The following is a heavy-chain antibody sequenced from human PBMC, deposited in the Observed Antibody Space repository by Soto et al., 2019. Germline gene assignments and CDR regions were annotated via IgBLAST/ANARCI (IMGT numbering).Heavy chain of an antibody. CDR2: IIPIIATA. V-gene: IGHV1-69*01. Sequence: QVQLVQSGAEVKKPGSSVKVSCQASGDTFTSHAINWVRQAPGQGLEWMGGIIPIIATANYAQKFQARVTITADDSTSTAYMELRSLRSEDTAVYYCAREVSAAKRSYYYYGLDVWGQGTTVTVSS. D-gene: IGHD2-2*01. CDR1: GDTFTSHA. J-gene: IGHJ6*02. CDR3: AREVSAAKRSYYYYGLDV.